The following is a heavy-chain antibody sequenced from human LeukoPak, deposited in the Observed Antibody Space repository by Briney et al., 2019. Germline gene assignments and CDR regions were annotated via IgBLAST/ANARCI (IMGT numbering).Heavy chain of an antibody. CDR3: AKDIKGGYSGYDLVPAFDI. V-gene: IGHV3-9*01. D-gene: IGHD5-12*01. Sequence: GGSLRLSCAASGFTFDDYAMHWVRQAPGKGLEWVSGISWNSGSIGYADSVKGRFTISRDNAKNSLYLQMNSLRAEDTALYYCAKDIKGGYSGYDLVPAFDIWGQGTMVTVSS. CDR2: ISWNSGSI. J-gene: IGHJ3*02. CDR1: GFTFDDYA.